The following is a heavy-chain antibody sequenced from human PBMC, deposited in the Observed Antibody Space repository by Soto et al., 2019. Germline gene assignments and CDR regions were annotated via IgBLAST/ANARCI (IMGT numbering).Heavy chain of an antibody. CDR2: ISAYNGNT. D-gene: IGHD6-13*01. V-gene: IGHV1-18*01. Sequence: ASLKVSCKASGHTFTSYGISWVRQAPGQGLEWTGWISAYNGNTNYAQKLQGRVTMTTDTSTSTAYMELRSLRSDDTAVYYCARDLAAGNCDYWGQGTLVTVSS. CDR1: GHTFTSYG. J-gene: IGHJ4*02. CDR3: ARDLAAGNCDY.